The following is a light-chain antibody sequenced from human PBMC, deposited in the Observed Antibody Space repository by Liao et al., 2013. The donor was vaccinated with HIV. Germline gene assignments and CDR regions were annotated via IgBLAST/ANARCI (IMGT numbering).Light chain of an antibody. Sequence: SYELTQPPSVSVSPGQTARITCSGDALPKQYAYWYQQKPGQSPVLVIYQDTKRPSGIPERFSGSNSGNTATLTISGTQAMDEADYYCQAWDSSTFXVFGTGTKVTVL. CDR1: ALPKQY. CDR2: QDT. V-gene: IGLV3-1*01. J-gene: IGLJ1*01. CDR3: QAWDSSTFXV.